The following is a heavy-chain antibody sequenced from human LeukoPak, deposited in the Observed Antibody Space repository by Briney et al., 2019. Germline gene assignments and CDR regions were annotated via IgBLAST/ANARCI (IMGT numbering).Heavy chain of an antibody. D-gene: IGHD2-21*02. CDR2: IKEDGSRK. CDR3: GRDGVTSSVDY. J-gene: IGHJ4*02. CDR1: GFTFSSYW. Sequence: GGSLRLSCAASGFTFSSYWMSWVRQAPGKGLEWVANIKEDGSRKYYVDSVKGRFTISRDNAKNSLYLQMNSLRAEDTAIYYCGRDGVTSSVDYWGQGTLVTVSS. V-gene: IGHV3-7*01.